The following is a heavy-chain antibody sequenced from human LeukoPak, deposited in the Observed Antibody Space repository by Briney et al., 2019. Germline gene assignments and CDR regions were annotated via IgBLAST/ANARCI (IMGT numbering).Heavy chain of an antibody. CDR3: AVEYSSSSMGYYFDY. D-gene: IGHD6-6*01. J-gene: IGHJ4*02. CDR1: GFTFSSYG. V-gene: IGHV3-33*01. Sequence: GWSLRLSCAASGFTFSSYGVHWVRQAPGKGLEWVAVIWYDGSNKYYADSVKGRFTISRDNSKNTLYLQMNSLRAEDTAVYYCAVEYSSSSMGYYFDYWGQGTLVTVSS. CDR2: IWYDGSNK.